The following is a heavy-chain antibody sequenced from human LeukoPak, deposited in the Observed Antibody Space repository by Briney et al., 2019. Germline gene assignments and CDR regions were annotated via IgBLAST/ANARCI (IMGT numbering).Heavy chain of an antibody. Sequence: GGSLRLSCAASGFTFSSYRMNWVRQAPGEGLEWVSSISSSSSYIYYADSLKGRFTISRDNAKNSLYLQMNSLRAEDTAVYYCAGIYYGSVSFDYWGQGTLVTGSS. CDR3: AGIYYGSVSFDY. CDR2: ISSSSSYI. J-gene: IGHJ4*02. CDR1: GFTFSSYR. D-gene: IGHD3-10*01. V-gene: IGHV3-21*01.